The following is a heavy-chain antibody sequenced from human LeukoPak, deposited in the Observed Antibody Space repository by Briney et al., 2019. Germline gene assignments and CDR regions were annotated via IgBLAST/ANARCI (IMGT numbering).Heavy chain of an antibody. V-gene: IGHV4-4*07. CDR2: IYTSGST. D-gene: IGHD3-3*01. J-gene: IGHJ4*02. Sequence: PSETLSLTCTVSGGSISSYYWSWIRQPAGKGLEWIGRIYTSGSTNYNPSLKSRVTMSVGTSKDQFSLKLSSVTAADTAVYYCAREYDFWSGYPFDYWGQGTLVTVSS. CDR1: GGSISSYY. CDR3: AREYDFWSGYPFDY.